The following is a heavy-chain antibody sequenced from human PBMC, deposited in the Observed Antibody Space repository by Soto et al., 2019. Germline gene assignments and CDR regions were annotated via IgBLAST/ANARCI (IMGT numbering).Heavy chain of an antibody. D-gene: IGHD4-4*01. CDR1: GYTFTSYG. Sequence: GASVKVSCKASGYTFTSYGISWVRQAPGQGLEWMGWISAYNGNTNYAQKLQGRVTMTTDTSTSTAYMELRSLRSDDTAVYYCARLYSNFDRYYYYGMDVWGQGTTVTVYS. J-gene: IGHJ6*02. V-gene: IGHV1-18*01. CDR2: ISAYNGNT. CDR3: ARLYSNFDRYYYYGMDV.